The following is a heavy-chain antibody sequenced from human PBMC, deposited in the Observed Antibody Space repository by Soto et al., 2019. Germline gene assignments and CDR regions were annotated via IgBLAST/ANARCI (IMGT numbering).Heavy chain of an antibody. D-gene: IGHD3-16*01. Sequence: SETLSLTCAVSEGSFSTGDYSWNWVRQPPGTGLEWSGYIYISGSTYYSSSLLSRVNISVDRSKHQCSLRLTSVTAAETAVYYCARGKDLCGVPFDYWGQRQLVNISS. CDR1: EGSFSTGDYS. J-gene: IGHJ4*02. V-gene: IGHV4-30-2*01. CDR3: ARGKDLCGVPFDY. CDR2: IYISGST.